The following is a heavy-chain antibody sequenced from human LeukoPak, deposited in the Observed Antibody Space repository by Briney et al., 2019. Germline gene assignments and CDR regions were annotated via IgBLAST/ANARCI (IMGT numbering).Heavy chain of an antibody. V-gene: IGHV3-7*01. CDR1: GFTFSSYW. Sequence: PGGSLRLSCAASGFTFSSYWMSWVRQAAGKGLEWAANIKQDGSEKYYVDSVKGRFTISRDNAKNSLYLQMNGLRAEDTAVYYCARATSYSSSWYDEGYYFDYWGQGTLVTVSS. D-gene: IGHD6-13*01. J-gene: IGHJ4*02. CDR2: IKQDGSEK. CDR3: ARATSYSSSWYDEGYYFDY.